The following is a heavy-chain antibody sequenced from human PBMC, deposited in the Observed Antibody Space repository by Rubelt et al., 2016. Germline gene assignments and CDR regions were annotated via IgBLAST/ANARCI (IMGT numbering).Heavy chain of an antibody. D-gene: IGHD5-24*01. Sequence: YWGWIRQPPGKGLEWIGSIYHSGSTYYNPSLKSRVTISVDTSKNQFSLKLSSVTAADTAVYYCASSLWLNWGQGTLVTVSS. CDR1: Y. CDR2: IYHSGST. J-gene: IGHJ4*02. CDR3: ASSLWLN. V-gene: IGHV4-38-2*01.